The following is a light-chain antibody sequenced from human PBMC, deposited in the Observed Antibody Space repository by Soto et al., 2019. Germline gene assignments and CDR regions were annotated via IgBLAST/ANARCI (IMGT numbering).Light chain of an antibody. CDR3: ASWDDSLNRVL. CDR2: NNN. Sequence: QSVLTQPPSASGTPGQRVTISCSGSSSNIGSNPVHWYQQLPGTAPKLLIHNNNQQPSGVPDRCSGSKSGTSASLAISGLQAEDEADYYCASWDDSLNRVLFGGGTKLTVL. V-gene: IGLV1-44*01. CDR1: SSNIGSNP. J-gene: IGLJ2*01.